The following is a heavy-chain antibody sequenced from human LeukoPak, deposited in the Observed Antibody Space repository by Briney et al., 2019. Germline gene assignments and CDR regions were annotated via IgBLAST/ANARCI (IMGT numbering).Heavy chain of an antibody. CDR2: ISYDGSNK. J-gene: IGHJ4*02. D-gene: IGHD3-22*01. V-gene: IGHV3-30-3*01. CDR1: GFTFSSYA. Sequence: GRSLRLSCAASGFTFSSYAMHWVRQAPGKGLEWVAVISYDGSNKYYADSVNGRFTISRDNSKNTLYLQMNSLRAEDTAVYHCAKSRYDSSGYYKYFDYWGQGILVTVSS. CDR3: AKSRYDSSGYYKYFDY.